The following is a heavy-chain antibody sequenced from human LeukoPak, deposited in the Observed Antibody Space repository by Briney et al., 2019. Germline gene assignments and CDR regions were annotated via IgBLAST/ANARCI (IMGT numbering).Heavy chain of an antibody. V-gene: IGHV4-59*12. CDR2: IYYSGST. CDR3: ARESDKGYSYGPHFDY. D-gene: IGHD5-18*01. J-gene: IGHJ4*02. Sequence: PSETLSLTCTVSGGSISSYYWSWIRQPPGKGLEWIGYIYYSGSTNYNPSLKSRVTISVDTSKNQFSLKLSSVTAADTAVYYCARESDKGYSYGPHFDYWGQGTLVTVSS. CDR1: GGSISSYY.